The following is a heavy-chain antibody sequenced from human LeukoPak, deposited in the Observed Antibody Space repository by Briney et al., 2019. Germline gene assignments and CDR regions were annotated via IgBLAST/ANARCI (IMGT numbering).Heavy chain of an antibody. D-gene: IGHD3-10*01. J-gene: IGHJ5*02. CDR1: GGSFSGYY. V-gene: IGHV4-34*01. CDR3: ARGYYYGSGRSLRFDP. Sequence: SETLSLTCAVYGGSFSGYYWSWIRQPPGKGLEWIGEINHSGSTNYNPSLKSRVTISVDTSKNQFSLKLSSVTAADTAVYYCARGYYYGSGRSLRFDPWGQGTLVTVSS. CDR2: INHSGST.